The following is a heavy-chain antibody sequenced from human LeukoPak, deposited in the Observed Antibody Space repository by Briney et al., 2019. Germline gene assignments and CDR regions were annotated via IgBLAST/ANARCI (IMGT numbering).Heavy chain of an antibody. J-gene: IGHJ4*02. Sequence: ASVTVSCKASGYTFTSYYMHWVRQAPGQGLEWMGIINPSGGSTSYAQKFQGRVTITADESTSTAYMELSSLRSEDTAVHYCARDLGYDILTGYSAYDYWGQGTLVTVSS. CDR2: INPSGGST. V-gene: IGHV1-46*01. CDR1: GYTFTSYY. CDR3: ARDLGYDILTGYSAYDY. D-gene: IGHD3-9*01.